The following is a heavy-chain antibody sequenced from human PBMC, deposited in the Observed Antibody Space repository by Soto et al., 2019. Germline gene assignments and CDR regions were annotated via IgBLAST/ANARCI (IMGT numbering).Heavy chain of an antibody. Sequence: EVQLVGSGGGLVQPGGSLRLSCAASGFTVSSNYMSWVRQAPGKGLEWVSVIYSGGSTYYADSVKGRFTISRDNSKNTLYLQMNSLRAEDTAVYYCARDRPYSSGWYHDYWGQGTLVTVSS. CDR2: IYSGGST. J-gene: IGHJ4*02. D-gene: IGHD6-19*01. V-gene: IGHV3-66*01. CDR1: GFTVSSNY. CDR3: ARDRPYSSGWYHDY.